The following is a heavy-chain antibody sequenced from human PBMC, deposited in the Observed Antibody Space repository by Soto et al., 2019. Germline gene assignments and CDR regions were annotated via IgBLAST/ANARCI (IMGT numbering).Heavy chain of an antibody. CDR2: IYYSGST. CDR3: ARGSGYYDSSGYPRDWFDP. J-gene: IGHJ5*02. V-gene: IGHV4-39*01. D-gene: IGHD3-22*01. CDR1: GGSISSSSYY. Sequence: SETLSLTCTVSGGSISSSSYYWGWIRQPPGKGLEWIGSIYYSGSTYYNPSLKSRVTISVDTSKNQFSLKLSSVTAADTAVYYCARGSGYYDSSGYPRDWFDPWGQGTLVTVSS.